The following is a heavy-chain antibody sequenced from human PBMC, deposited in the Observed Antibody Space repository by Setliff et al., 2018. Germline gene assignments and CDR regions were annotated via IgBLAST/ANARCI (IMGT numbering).Heavy chain of an antibody. D-gene: IGHD3-9*01. CDR3: TTATYYDILTEALFDY. V-gene: IGHV3-15*01. Sequence: GGSLRLSCAASGFTFSNAWMSWVRQAPGKGLEWVGRIKSKTDGGTTDYAAPVKGRFTISRDDSKNTLYLQMNSLKTEDTAEYYCTTATYYDILTEALFDYWGQGTLVTVSS. J-gene: IGHJ4*02. CDR2: IKSKTDGGTT. CDR1: GFTFSNAW.